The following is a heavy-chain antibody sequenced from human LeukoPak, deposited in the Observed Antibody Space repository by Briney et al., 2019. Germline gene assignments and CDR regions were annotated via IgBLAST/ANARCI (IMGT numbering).Heavy chain of an antibody. J-gene: IGHJ6*03. CDR3: ARGGGVVPTGYYYYMDV. Sequence: ASVKVSCKASGYTFTGYYMHWVRQATGQGLEWMGWMNPNGGNTGYAQKFQGRVTITRNTSISTAYMELSSLRSEDTAVYYCARGGGVVPTGYYYYMDVWGKGTTVTVSS. D-gene: IGHD3-16*01. CDR1: GYTFTGYY. V-gene: IGHV1-8*03. CDR2: MNPNGGNT.